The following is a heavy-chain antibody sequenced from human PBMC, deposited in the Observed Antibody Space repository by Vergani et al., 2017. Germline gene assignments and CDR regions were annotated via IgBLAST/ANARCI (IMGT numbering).Heavy chain of an antibody. Sequence: QVQLQESGPGLVKPSETLSLTCTVSGGSISSYYWSWIRQPPGKGLEWIGYIYYSGSTNYNPSLKSRVTISVDTSKNQFSLKLSSVTAAVTAVYYCARAIGSGSYYDYYYYGMDVWGQGTTVTVSS. V-gene: IGHV4-59*01. D-gene: IGHD3-10*01. CDR2: IYYSGST. CDR1: GGSISSYY. J-gene: IGHJ6*02. CDR3: ARAIGSGSYYDYYYYGMDV.